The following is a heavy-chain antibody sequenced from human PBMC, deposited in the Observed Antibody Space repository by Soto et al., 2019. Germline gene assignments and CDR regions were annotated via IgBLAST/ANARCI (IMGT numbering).Heavy chain of an antibody. J-gene: IGHJ4*02. Sequence: GGSLRLSCAASGFTFSSYGMHWVRQAPGKGLEWVAVISYDGSNKYYADSVKGRFTISRDNSKNTLYLKMNSLRAEDTAVYYCAKGPIITDYCSSTSCPPSYFDYWGQGTLVTVSS. V-gene: IGHV3-30*18. D-gene: IGHD2-2*01. CDR3: AKGPIITDYCSSTSCPPSYFDY. CDR2: ISYDGSNK. CDR1: GFTFSSYG.